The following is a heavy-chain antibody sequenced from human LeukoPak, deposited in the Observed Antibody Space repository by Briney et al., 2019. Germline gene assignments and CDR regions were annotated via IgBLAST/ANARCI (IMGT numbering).Heavy chain of an antibody. V-gene: IGHV1-8*01. J-gene: IGHJ6*02. D-gene: IGHD3-3*01. Sequence: ASVKVSCKASGYTFTSYDINWVRQATGQGLEWMGWMNPNSGNTGYAQKFQGRVTMTRNTSISTAYMELSSLRSEDTAVYYYARGLRFLEWLLLDYYYGMDVWGQGTTVTVSS. CDR1: GYTFTSYD. CDR3: ARGLRFLEWLLLDYYYGMDV. CDR2: MNPNSGNT.